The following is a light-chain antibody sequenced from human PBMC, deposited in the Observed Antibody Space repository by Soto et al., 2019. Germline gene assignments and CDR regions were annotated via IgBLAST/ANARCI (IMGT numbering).Light chain of an antibody. J-gene: IGKJ1*01. CDR2: GAS. Sequence: EIVLTQSPGTLSLSPGERVTLSCRASQSVSSTYVAWYQQKSGQAPRLLIYGASSRATGIPDRFSGSGSGTDFTLTISRLEPEDFAVYYCHQYVSSWTFGQGTKVDIK. CDR1: QSVSSTY. CDR3: HQYVSSWT. V-gene: IGKV3-20*01.